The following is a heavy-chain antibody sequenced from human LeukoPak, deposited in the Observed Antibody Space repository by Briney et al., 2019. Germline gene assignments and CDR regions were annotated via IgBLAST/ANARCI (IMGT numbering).Heavy chain of an antibody. D-gene: IGHD6-19*01. Sequence: GGYLRLYCAASGFTLRSSDMSWVRQAPGKGLEWVSAISGSGSSTYHADSVKGRFTISRDTSKNTLYLQMNSLRAKDMAVYYCAKAQQWLVAARPFDYWGQGTLVTVSS. CDR2: ISGSGSST. J-gene: IGHJ4*02. CDR1: GFTLRSSD. CDR3: AKAQQWLVAARPFDY. V-gene: IGHV3-23*01.